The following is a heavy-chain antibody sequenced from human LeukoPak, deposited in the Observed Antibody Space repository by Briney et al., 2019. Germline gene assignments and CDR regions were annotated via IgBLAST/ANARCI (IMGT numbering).Heavy chain of an antibody. CDR2: VYYTGAS. CDR3: ARGAPPQN. J-gene: IGHJ4*02. V-gene: IGHV4-39*07. Sequence: SETLSLTCTVSGGSISSSSYYWGWIRQPPGKGLEWIGSVYYTGASYYNPSLKSRVTISIDTSKKHFSLKLTSVTAANTAVYYCARGAPPQNWGQGTLVTVSS. CDR1: GGSISSSSYY.